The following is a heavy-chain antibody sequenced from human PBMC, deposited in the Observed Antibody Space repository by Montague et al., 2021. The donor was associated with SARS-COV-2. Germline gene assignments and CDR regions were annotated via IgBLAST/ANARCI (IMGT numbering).Heavy chain of an antibody. Sequence: SLRLSCAASGFTFSSYAMHWVRQAPGKGLEWVAVISYDGSNKYYADSVKGRFTISRDNSKNTLYLQMNSLRAEDTAVYYCARDPVVVAATPIDYWGQGTLVTVSS. CDR2: ISYDGSNK. J-gene: IGHJ4*02. CDR1: GFTFSSYA. D-gene: IGHD2-15*01. V-gene: IGHV3-30-3*01. CDR3: ARDPVVVAATPIDY.